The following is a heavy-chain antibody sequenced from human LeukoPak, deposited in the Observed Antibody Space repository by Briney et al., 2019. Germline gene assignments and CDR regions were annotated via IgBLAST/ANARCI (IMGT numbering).Heavy chain of an antibody. CDR2: ISSNGGST. Sequence: GGSLRLSCSASGFTFSSYAMHWVRQAPGKGLEYVSAISSNGGSTYYADSVKGRFTISRDNSKNSLYLQMSSLRAEDTAVYYCVKGSSTSYTAVIDYWGQGTLVTVSS. CDR3: VKGSSTSYTAVIDY. V-gene: IGHV3-64D*06. D-gene: IGHD2-2*01. CDR1: GFTFSSYA. J-gene: IGHJ4*02.